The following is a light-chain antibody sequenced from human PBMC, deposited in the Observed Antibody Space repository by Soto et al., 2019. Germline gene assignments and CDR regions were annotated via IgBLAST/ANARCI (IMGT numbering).Light chain of an antibody. J-gene: IGKJ4*01. CDR3: QQYKNWPPLT. Sequence: EIVMTQSPATLSVSPGERVTLSCRASQSVSSNLAWYPQKPGQAPRLLIYGAFTRATGIPARFSGSGSGTEFTLTISSLQSEEFEVYYCQQYKNWPPLTFGGGNTVEIK. CDR2: GAF. V-gene: IGKV3-15*01. CDR1: QSVSSN.